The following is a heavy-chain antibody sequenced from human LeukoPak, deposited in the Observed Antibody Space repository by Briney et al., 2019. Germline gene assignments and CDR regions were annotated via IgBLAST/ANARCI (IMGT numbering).Heavy chain of an antibody. CDR2: IRYDGSKT. J-gene: IGHJ4*02. Sequence: GGSLRLSCAASGFTFSTYGIHWARQAPGKGLEWVAFIRYDGSKTHYADSVKGRFTISRDNSKNTLYLQMNSLRAEDTAVYYCAKAFGTGTYFDDWGQGTLVTVSS. V-gene: IGHV3-30*02. D-gene: IGHD3-10*01. CDR3: AKAFGTGTYFDD. CDR1: GFTFSTYG.